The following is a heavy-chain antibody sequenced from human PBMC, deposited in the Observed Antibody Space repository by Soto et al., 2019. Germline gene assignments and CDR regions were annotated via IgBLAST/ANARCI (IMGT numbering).Heavy chain of an antibody. D-gene: IGHD6-13*01. CDR2: ISGSGGST. Sequence: EVQLLESGGGLVQPGGSLRLSCAASGFTFASYAMNWVRQAPGKGLEWVSAISGSGGSTYYADSVKGRFTISRDSSENTLYLQMNSLRAEDTAVYDCAKGEQQLVYSGMDVWGQGTTVTVSS. CDR3: AKGEQQLVYSGMDV. J-gene: IGHJ6*02. V-gene: IGHV3-23*01. CDR1: GFTFASYA.